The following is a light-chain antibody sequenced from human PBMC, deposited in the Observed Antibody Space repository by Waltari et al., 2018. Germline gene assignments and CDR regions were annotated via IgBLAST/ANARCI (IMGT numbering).Light chain of an antibody. V-gene: IGKV3-11*01. CDR2: DAS. CDR1: QSVNEY. CDR3: HVRSNWPPVT. J-gene: IGKJ4*01. Sequence: EIVLTQSPATLSLSPGERATLDCRASQSVNEYLAWYQQIPGQAPRLLIYDASNRATGIPARFSGSGSATDFTLTISSLEPEDFAIYYCHVRSNWPPVTFGGGTKVEIK.